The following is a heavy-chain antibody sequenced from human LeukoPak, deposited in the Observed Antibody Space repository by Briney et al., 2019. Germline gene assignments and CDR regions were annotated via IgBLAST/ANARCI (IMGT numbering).Heavy chain of an antibody. CDR3: ARESMITFGGVIVGPFDY. D-gene: IGHD3-16*02. Sequence: GGSLRLSCAASGLTFSSYAMHWVRQAPGKGLEWAAVISYDGSNKYYADSVKGRFTISRDNSKNTLYLQMNSLRAEDTAVYYCARESMITFGGVIVGPFDYWGQGTLVTVSS. CDR2: ISYDGSNK. J-gene: IGHJ4*02. V-gene: IGHV3-30*04. CDR1: GLTFSSYA.